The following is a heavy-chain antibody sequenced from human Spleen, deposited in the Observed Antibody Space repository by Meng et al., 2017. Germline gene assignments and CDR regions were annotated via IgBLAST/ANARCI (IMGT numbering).Heavy chain of an antibody. J-gene: IGHJ4*02. V-gene: IGHV1-2*06. CDR1: GYTFAAYW. CDR3: ARDEDISAAGKLFGDY. D-gene: IGHD6-13*01. CDR2: IDPNNDHT. Sequence: QVQLVQAGPEVKKPGASVKLSCKPSGYTFAAYWIHWWRQAPGQGLEWMGRIDPNNDHTQYAQNFQGRVTMTSDTSISTVYMELNGLRSDDTAVYYCARDEDISAAGKLFGDYWGQGTLVTVSS.